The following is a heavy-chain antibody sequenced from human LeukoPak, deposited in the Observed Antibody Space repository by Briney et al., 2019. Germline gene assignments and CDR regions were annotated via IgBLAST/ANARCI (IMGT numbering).Heavy chain of an antibody. J-gene: IGHJ3*02. V-gene: IGHV1-2*06. CDR1: GYTFTGYY. Sequence: ASVKVSCKASGYTFTGYYMHWVRQAPGQGLEWMGRINPNSGGTNYAQKFQGRVTMTRDTSISTAYMELSRLRSDDTAVYYCARGPYYYDSSGYLHDDASDIWGQGTMVTVSS. CDR3: ARGPYYYDSSGYLHDDASDI. CDR2: INPNSGGT. D-gene: IGHD3-22*01.